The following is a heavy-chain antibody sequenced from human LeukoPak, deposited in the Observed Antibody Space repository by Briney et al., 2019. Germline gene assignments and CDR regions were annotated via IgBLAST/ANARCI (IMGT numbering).Heavy chain of an antibody. CDR3: ARARYFDWDDFDY. J-gene: IGHJ4*02. Sequence: GSPRLSCAASGFTFSSYWMSWVRQAPGKGLEWVANIKQDGSEKYYVDSVKGRFTISRDNAKNSLYLQMNSLRAEDTAVYYCARARYFDWDDFDYWGQGTLVTVSS. V-gene: IGHV3-7*01. D-gene: IGHD3-9*01. CDR2: IKQDGSEK. CDR1: GFTFSSYW.